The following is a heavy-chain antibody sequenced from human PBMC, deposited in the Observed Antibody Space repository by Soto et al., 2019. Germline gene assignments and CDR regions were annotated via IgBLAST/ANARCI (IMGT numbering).Heavy chain of an antibody. CDR3: VKEANPFINTLVILIFDK. J-gene: IGHJ4*02. V-gene: IGHV3-48*01. CDR2: ISSNSYTI. Sequence: GGSLRLSCAASGFTFSSYDMNWVRQAPGKGLEWVSYISSNSYTIYYADSVKGRFTISRDNSKNTLYLRMNSLRSDDTAVYYCVKEANPFINTLVILIFDKWGQGTLVTVSA. D-gene: IGHD3-16*01. CDR1: GFTFSSYD.